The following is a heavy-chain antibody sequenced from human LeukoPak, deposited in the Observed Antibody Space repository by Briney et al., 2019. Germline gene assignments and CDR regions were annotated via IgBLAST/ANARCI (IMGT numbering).Heavy chain of an antibody. V-gene: IGHV3-74*01. CDR2: ITGDGSST. CDR3: AKSRRDF. CDR1: GFAFSDSR. Sequence: PGGSLRPSCVASGFAFSDSRMHWVRQAPGKGLEWVSRITGDGSSTAYASSVKGRFTVSRDDARTTLYLQMNSLRVEDTAVYFCAKSRRDFWGQGTLVTVSS. J-gene: IGHJ4*02.